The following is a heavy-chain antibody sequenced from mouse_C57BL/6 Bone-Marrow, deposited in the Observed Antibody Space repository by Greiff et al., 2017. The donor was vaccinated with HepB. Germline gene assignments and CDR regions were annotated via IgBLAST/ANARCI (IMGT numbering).Heavy chain of an antibody. D-gene: IGHD1-1*01. CDR1: GYTFTSYW. CDR3: ARRGTTVVAGDYYFDY. Sequence: QVQLQQPGAELVRPGSSVKLSCKASGYTFTSYWMDWVKQRPGQGLEWIGNIYPSDSETHYNQKFKDKATLTVDKSSSTAYMQLSSLTSEDSAVYYCARRGTTVVAGDYYFDYWGQGTTLTVSS. CDR2: IYPSDSET. J-gene: IGHJ2*01. V-gene: IGHV1-61*01.